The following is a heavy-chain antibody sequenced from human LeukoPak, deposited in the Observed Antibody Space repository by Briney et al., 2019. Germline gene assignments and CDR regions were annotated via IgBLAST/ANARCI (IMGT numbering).Heavy chain of an antibody. V-gene: IGHV4-59*01. CDR2: IYYSGST. D-gene: IGHD3-10*01. CDR1: GGSISSYY. J-gene: IGHJ4*02. CDR3: AGKQGSGSLRPLDY. Sequence: PSEALSLTCTVSGGSISSYYWSWIRQPPGKGLEWIGYIYYSGSTNYNPSLKSRVTISVDTSKNQFSLRLSSVTAADTAVYYCAGKQGSGSLRPLDYWGQGTLVTVSS.